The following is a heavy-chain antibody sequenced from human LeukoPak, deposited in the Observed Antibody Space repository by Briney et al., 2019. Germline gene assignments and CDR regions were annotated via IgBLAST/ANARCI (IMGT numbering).Heavy chain of an antibody. CDR3: ARDSVGATREYYFDY. CDR2: INHSGST. V-gene: IGHV4-34*01. J-gene: IGHJ4*02. Sequence: PSETLSLTCAVYGVSFSGYYWSWIRQPPGKGLEWIGEINHSGSTNYNPSLKSRVTISVDTSKNQFSLKLSSVTTADTAVYYCARDSVGATREYYFDYWGQGTLVTVSS. D-gene: IGHD1-26*01. CDR1: GVSFSGYY.